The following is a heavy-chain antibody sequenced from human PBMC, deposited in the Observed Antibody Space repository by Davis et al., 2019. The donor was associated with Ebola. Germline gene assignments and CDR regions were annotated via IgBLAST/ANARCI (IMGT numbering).Heavy chain of an antibody. Sequence: GESLKISCKASGYTFTSYGISWVRQAPGQGLEWMGWISAYNGNTNYAQKLQGRVTMTTDTSTSTAYMELRSLRSDDTAVYYCASAVAATGWFDPWGQGTLVTVSS. CDR1: GYTFTSYG. V-gene: IGHV1-18*01. CDR3: ASAVAATGWFDP. J-gene: IGHJ5*02. CDR2: ISAYNGNT. D-gene: IGHD2-15*01.